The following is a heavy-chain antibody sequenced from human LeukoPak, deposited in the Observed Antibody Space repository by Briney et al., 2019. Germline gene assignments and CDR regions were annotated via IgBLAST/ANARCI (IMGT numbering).Heavy chain of an antibody. V-gene: IGHV3-23*01. J-gene: IGHJ5*02. CDR1: GFSVSTYG. CDR3: AQGYSSGWYPS. Sequence: GGSLRLSCAVSGFSVSTYGMSWVRQVPGKGLQWVSAISVSGDTTWYADSVKGRFVISRDNSKNTLYLQMHSLRAEDTAVYYCAQGYSSGWYPSWGQGTLVTVSS. CDR2: ISVSGDTT. D-gene: IGHD6-19*01.